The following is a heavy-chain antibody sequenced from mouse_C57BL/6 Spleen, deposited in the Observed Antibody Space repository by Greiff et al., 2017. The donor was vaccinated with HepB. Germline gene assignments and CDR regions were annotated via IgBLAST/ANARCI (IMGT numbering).Heavy chain of an antibody. D-gene: IGHD2-3*01. V-gene: IGHV1-42*01. Sequence: VQLKESGPELVKPGASVKISCKASGYSFTGYYMNWVKQSPEKSLEWIGEINPSTGGTTYNQKFKAKATLTVDKSSSTAYMQLKSLTSEDSAVYYCARDYDGPFAYWGQGTLVTVSA. CDR3: ARDYDGPFAY. CDR2: INPSTGGT. J-gene: IGHJ3*01. CDR1: GYSFTGYY.